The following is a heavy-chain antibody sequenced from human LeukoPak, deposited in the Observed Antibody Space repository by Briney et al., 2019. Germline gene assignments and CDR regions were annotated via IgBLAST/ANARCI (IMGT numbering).Heavy chain of an antibody. D-gene: IGHD6-6*01. CDR1: GLTFSSYG. V-gene: IGHV3-23*01. Sequence: GGSLRLSCAGSGLTFSSYGMTWVRQAPGKGLEWVSAISGSGGSTYYADSVKGRFTISRDNSKNTLYLQMNSLRAEDTAVYYCAKEYSSSSVLHPNWFDPWGQGTLVTVSS. J-gene: IGHJ5*02. CDR3: AKEYSSSSVLHPNWFDP. CDR2: ISGSGGST.